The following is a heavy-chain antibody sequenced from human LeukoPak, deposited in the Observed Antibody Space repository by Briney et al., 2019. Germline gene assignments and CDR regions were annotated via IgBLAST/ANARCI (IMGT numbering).Heavy chain of an antibody. CDR2: IIPILAIA. Sequence: SVKVSCKASGYTFTSYAISWVRQAPGQGLEWMGRIIPILAIANYAQKFQGRVTITADKSTSTAYMELSSLRSEDTAVYYCTRGDGYNGGLDYFDYWGQGTLVTVSS. J-gene: IGHJ4*02. CDR1: GYTFTSYA. CDR3: TRGDGYNGGLDYFDY. V-gene: IGHV1-69*04. D-gene: IGHD6-25*01.